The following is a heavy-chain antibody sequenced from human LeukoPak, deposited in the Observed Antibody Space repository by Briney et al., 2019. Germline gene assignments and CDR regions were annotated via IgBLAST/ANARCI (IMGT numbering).Heavy chain of an antibody. V-gene: IGHV2-5*01. CDR2: IYWNDDK. J-gene: IGHJ4*02. CDR1: GFSLSTSGVG. CDR3: AHSITMVRGVIPPYYFDY. D-gene: IGHD3-10*01. Sequence: SGPTLVKPTQTLTLTCTFSGFSLSTSGVGVGWIRQPLGKALEWLALIYWNDDKRYSPSLKSRLTITKDTSKNQVVLTMTNMDPVDTATYYCAHSITMVRGVIPPYYFDYWGQGTLVTVSS.